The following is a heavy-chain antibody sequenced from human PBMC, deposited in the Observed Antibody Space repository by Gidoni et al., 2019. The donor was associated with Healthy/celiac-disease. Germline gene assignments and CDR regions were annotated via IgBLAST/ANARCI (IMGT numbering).Heavy chain of an antibody. Sequence: QVQLVQSGAEVKKPGASVKVSCKASGYTFTSYAMHWVRQAPGQRLEWMGWINAGNGNTKYSQKFQGRVTITRDTSASTAYMELSSLRSEDTAVYYCARDGTLLRFLEWLNYGMDVWGQGTTVTVSS. J-gene: IGHJ6*02. D-gene: IGHD3-3*01. CDR3: ARDGTLLRFLEWLNYGMDV. CDR1: GYTFTSYA. V-gene: IGHV1-3*01. CDR2: INAGNGNT.